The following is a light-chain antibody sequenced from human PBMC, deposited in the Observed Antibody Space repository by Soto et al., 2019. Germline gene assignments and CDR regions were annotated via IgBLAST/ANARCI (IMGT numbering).Light chain of an antibody. CDR2: GAS. CDR3: QQYNNWPPRT. J-gene: IGKJ4*01. Sequence: EIVMTQSPATLSVSPGERATLSCRASQSISSNLAWYQQKPGQAPRLLICGASTRATGIPARFSGSGSGTEFTLTISSLESEDFAVYYCQQYNNWPPRTFGGGTKVEIK. CDR1: QSISSN. V-gene: IGKV3-15*01.